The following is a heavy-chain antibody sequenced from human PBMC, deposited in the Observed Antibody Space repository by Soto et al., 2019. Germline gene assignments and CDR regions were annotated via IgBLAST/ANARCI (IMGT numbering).Heavy chain of an antibody. D-gene: IGHD5-12*01. CDR1: GHSFTTYG. CDR3: ARTSVAQSEDYFDY. J-gene: IGHJ4*02. CDR2: TSSNNGKT. V-gene: IGHV1-18*01. Sequence: ASVKVSCKTSGHSFTTYGISWVRQAPGQGLEWMGWTSSNNGKTKYAQKFQGRVTMTTDKSTNTVHMELRSLRSGDTAVYYCARTSVAQSEDYFDYWGQGTLVTVSS.